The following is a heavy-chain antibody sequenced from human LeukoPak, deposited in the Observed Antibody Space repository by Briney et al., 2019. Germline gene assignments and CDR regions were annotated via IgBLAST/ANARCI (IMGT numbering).Heavy chain of an antibody. D-gene: IGHD3-10*01. CDR1: GFTFSSYS. V-gene: IGHV3-53*01. CDR3: ARGRGPLLWFGELSHYFDY. J-gene: IGHJ4*02. CDR2: IYSGGST. Sequence: GGSLRLSCAASGFTFSSYSMNWVRQAPGKGLEWVSVIYSGGSTYYADYVKGRFTISRDNSKNTLYLQMNSLRAEDTAVYYCARGRGPLLWFGELSHYFDYWGQGTLVTVSS.